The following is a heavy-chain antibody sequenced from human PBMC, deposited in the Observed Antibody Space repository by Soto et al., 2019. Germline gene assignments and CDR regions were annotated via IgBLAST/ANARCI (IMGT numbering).Heavy chain of an antibody. CDR3: ARVHHDILTGYYGPLDY. D-gene: IGHD3-9*01. V-gene: IGHV1-69*13. CDR1: GGTFSSYA. CDR2: IIPIFGTA. Sequence: SVKVSCKASGGTFSSYAICWVRQSPGQGLEWMGGIIPIFGTANYAQKFQGRVTITADESTSTAYMELSSLRSEDTAVYYCARVHHDILTGYYGPLDYWGQGTLVTVSS. J-gene: IGHJ4*02.